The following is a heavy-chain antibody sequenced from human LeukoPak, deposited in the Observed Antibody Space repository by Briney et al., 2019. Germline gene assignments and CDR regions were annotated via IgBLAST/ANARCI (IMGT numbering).Heavy chain of an antibody. V-gene: IGHV3-33*08. CDR2: IWYDGSNK. J-gene: IGHJ4*02. Sequence: PGGSLRLSCAASGFTFSSYEMNWVRQAPGKGLEWVAVIWYDGSNKYYADSVKGRFTISRDNSKNTLYLQMNSLRAEDTAVYYCAALAGKQGYFDYWGQGTLVTVSS. CDR1: GFTFSSYE. D-gene: IGHD6-13*01. CDR3: AALAGKQGYFDY.